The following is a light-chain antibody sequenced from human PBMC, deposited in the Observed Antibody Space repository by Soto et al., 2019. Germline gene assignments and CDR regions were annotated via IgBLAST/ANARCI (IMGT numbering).Light chain of an antibody. CDR1: RTISSW. J-gene: IGKJ1*01. CDR2: KAS. Sequence: DIQMTQSPSTLSGSLGDRVTITCRASRTISSWLAWYQQKTGKAPKLLIYKASTLKSGVPSRFSGSGYGTEFNLTISSLQTDDFATYYCQHYNSYSEAFGQGTKVDIK. CDR3: QHYNSYSEA. V-gene: IGKV1-5*03.